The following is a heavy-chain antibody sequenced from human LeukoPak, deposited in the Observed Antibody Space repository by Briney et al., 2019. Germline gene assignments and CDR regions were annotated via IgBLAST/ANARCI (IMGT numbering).Heavy chain of an antibody. CDR1: GGSLSSYY. Sequence: SETLSPTCTVSGGSLSSYYWSWIRQPPGKGLEWIGYIYYSGSTNYNPSLKSRVTISVDTSKNQFSLKLSSVTAADTAVYYCARAGPSGWYPNWFDPWGQGTLVTVSS. J-gene: IGHJ5*02. D-gene: IGHD6-19*01. CDR2: IYYSGST. V-gene: IGHV4-59*01. CDR3: ARAGPSGWYPNWFDP.